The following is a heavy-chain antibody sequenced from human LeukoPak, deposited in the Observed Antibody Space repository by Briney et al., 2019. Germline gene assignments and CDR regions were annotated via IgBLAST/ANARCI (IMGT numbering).Heavy chain of an antibody. D-gene: IGHD3-3*01. CDR1: GFTFSSYA. V-gene: IGHV3-30-3*01. CDR3: ARGTKRFLEWSPLVY. J-gene: IGHJ4*02. CDR2: ISYDGSNK. Sequence: GGSLRLSCAASGFTFSSYAMHWVRQAPGKGLEWVAVISYDGSNKYYADSVKGRFTISRDNSKNTLYLQMNSLRAEDTAVYYCARGTKRFLEWSPLVYWGQGTLVTASS.